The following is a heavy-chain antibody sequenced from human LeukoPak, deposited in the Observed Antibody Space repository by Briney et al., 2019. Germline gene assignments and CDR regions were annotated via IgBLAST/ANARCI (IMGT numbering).Heavy chain of an antibody. Sequence: GGSLRLSCAASGFTFSSYAMSWVRQAPGKGLEWVSAISGSGCSTYYADSVKGRFTISRDNSKNTLYLQMNSLRAEDTAVYYCAKVPRYYYDSSGYYLPPFFDYWGQGTLVTVSS. CDR2: ISGSGCST. V-gene: IGHV3-23*01. CDR3: AKVPRYYYDSSGYYLPPFFDY. CDR1: GFTFSSYA. D-gene: IGHD3-22*01. J-gene: IGHJ4*02.